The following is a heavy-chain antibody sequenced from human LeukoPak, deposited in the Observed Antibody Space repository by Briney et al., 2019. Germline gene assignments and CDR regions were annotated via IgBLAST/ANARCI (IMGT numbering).Heavy chain of an antibody. CDR1: GITFSNYA. CDR3: GGSPTGYSSGYFH. J-gene: IGHJ4*02. Sequence: PGGSLRLSCVASGITFSNYAVSWVRQAPEKGLDWVPVISGSAHKIRYADSVKGRFTISRDNSENIVYLQMNNLRVEDTAVYYCGGSPTGYSSGYFHWGRGTLVTVSS. V-gene: IGHV3-23*01. D-gene: IGHD5-18*01. CDR2: ISGSAHKI.